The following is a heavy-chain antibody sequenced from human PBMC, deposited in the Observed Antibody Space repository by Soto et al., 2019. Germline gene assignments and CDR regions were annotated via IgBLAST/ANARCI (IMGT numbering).Heavy chain of an antibody. V-gene: IGHV4-31*03. Sequence: SETLSLTCTFSGGSISSGGYSWSWIRQHPGKGLEWIGYIYYSGSTYYNPSLKSRVTISVDTSKNQFSLKLSSVTAADTAVYYCARVSYDYIWGSYRSLVIDPWGQGTLVTVSS. CDR3: ARVSYDYIWGSYRSLVIDP. J-gene: IGHJ5*02. CDR2: IYYSGST. CDR1: GGSISSGGYS. D-gene: IGHD3-16*02.